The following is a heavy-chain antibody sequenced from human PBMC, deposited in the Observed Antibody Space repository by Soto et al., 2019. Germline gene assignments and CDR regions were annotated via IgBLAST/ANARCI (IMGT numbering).Heavy chain of an antibody. Sequence: QVQLVESGGGVVQPGRSLRLSCAASGFTFSSYAMHWVRQAPGKGLEWVAVISYDGSNKYYADSVKCRFTISRDNSKNTLYLQMNSLRAEDTAVYYCARTSSTYYYDSSGRRAFDIWGQGTMVTVSS. V-gene: IGHV3-30-3*01. CDR2: ISYDGSNK. CDR1: GFTFSSYA. J-gene: IGHJ3*02. CDR3: ARTSSTYYYDSSGRRAFDI. D-gene: IGHD3-22*01.